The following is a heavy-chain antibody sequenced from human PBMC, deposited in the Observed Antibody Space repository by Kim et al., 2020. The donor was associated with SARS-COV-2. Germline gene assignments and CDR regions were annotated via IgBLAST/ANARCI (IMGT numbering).Heavy chain of an antibody. J-gene: IGHJ6*02. Sequence: SETLSLTCTVSGGSISSYYWSWIRQPPGKGLEWIGYIFYSGTTNYNPSLKSRVTISVDTSKDQFSLKVTSVTAADTAVYYCARSIPERDYDFWSGYQQNFYYYAMDVWGQGTTVTVSS. D-gene: IGHD3-3*01. CDR2: IFYSGTT. CDR1: GGSISSYY. V-gene: IGHV4-59*01. CDR3: ARSIPERDYDFWSGYQQNFYYYAMDV.